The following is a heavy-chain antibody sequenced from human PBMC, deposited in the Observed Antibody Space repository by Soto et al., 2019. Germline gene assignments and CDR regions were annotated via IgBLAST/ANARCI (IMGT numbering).Heavy chain of an antibody. CDR3: ARGTRKLVRCKDSTKYYYYGMDV. Sequence: SETLSLTCAVYGGSFSGYYWSWIRQPPGKGLEWIGEINHSGSTNYNPSLKSRVTISVDTSKNQFSLKLSSVTAADTAVYYCARGTRKLVRCKDSTKYYYYGMDVWGQGTTVT. V-gene: IGHV4-34*01. CDR1: GGSFSGYY. D-gene: IGHD6-6*01. CDR2: INHSGST. J-gene: IGHJ6*02.